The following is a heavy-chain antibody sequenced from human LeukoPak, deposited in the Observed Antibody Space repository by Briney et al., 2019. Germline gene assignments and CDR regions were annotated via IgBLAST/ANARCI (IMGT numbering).Heavy chain of an antibody. CDR1: GYTFSSYG. D-gene: IGHD5-12*01. J-gene: IGHJ4*02. CDR3: ARSGTDIVATIIDY. V-gene: IGHV1-18*01. CDR2: ISAYNGNT. Sequence: ASVKISCKASGYTFSSYGISWLRQAPGQWLEWMGWISAYNGNTNYAQKLQGRVTMTTDTSTSTAYMELRSLRSDDTAVYYCARSGTDIVATIIDYWGQGTLVTVSS.